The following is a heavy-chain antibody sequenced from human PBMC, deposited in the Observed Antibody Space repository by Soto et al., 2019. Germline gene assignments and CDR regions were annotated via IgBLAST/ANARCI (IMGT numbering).Heavy chain of an antibody. V-gene: IGHV3-33*01. CDR3: ARGARRYDFWSGSLVNGMDV. D-gene: IGHD3-3*01. Sequence: LRLSCAASGFTFSSYGMHWVRQAPGKGLEWVAVIWYDGSNKYYADSVKGRFTISRDNSKNTLYLQMNSLRAEDTAVYYCARGARRYDFWSGSLVNGMDVWGQGTTVTVSS. J-gene: IGHJ6*02. CDR1: GFTFSSYG. CDR2: IWYDGSNK.